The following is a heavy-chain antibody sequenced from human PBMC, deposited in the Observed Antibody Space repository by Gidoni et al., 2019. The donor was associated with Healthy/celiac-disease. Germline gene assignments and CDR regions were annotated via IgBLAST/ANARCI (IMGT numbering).Heavy chain of an antibody. CDR2: IYYSGST. CDR1: GGSISSYY. Sequence: QVQLQASGPGLVKPSETLSLTCTVSGGSISSYYWSWIRQPPGKGLEWIGYIYYSGSTNYNPSLKSRVTRSVDTSKNQFSLKLSSVTAADTAVYYCARAPYCGGDCYSLYYFDYWGQGTLVTVSS. CDR3: ARAPYCGGDCYSLYYFDY. D-gene: IGHD2-21*02. V-gene: IGHV4-59*01. J-gene: IGHJ4*02.